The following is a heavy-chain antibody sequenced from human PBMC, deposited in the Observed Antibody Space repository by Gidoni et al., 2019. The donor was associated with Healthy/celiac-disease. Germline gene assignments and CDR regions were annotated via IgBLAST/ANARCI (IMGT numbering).Heavy chain of an antibody. V-gene: IGHV3-23*01. CDR2: ISGSGGST. CDR3: AKSGLRGYCSSTSCYPNY. J-gene: IGHJ4*02. D-gene: IGHD2-2*01. Sequence: EVQLLESGGGLVQPGGSLRLSCAASGFTFSSYAMSWVRQAPGKGLEWVSAISGSGGSTYYADSVKGRFTISRDNSKNTLYLQMNSLRAEDTAVYYCAKSGLRGYCSSTSCYPNYWGQGTLVTVSS. CDR1: GFTFSSYA.